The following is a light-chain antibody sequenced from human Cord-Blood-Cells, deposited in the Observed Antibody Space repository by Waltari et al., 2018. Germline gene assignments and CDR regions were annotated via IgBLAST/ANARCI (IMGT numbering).Light chain of an antibody. J-gene: IGLJ2*01. CDR2: EVS. V-gene: IGLV2-14*01. CDR3: SSYTSSSTVV. CDR1: SSDVGGYNY. Sequence: QSALTQPASVYGSPGQSISISCTGTSSDVGGYNYVSCYLQHPGKAPKLIIYEVSTLPSVFSNRFSDTKTDNKASVTISGLQAEGEGDYYCSSYTSSSTVVCGGGTKLTVL.